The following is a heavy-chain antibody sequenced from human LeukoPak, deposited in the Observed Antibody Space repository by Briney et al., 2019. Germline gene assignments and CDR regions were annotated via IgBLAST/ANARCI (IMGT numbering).Heavy chain of an antibody. D-gene: IGHD5-24*01. J-gene: IGHJ4*02. CDR2: IYPGDSDT. CDR1: GYSFTSYW. CDR3: ARHRWEMATITNFDY. V-gene: IGHV5-51*01. Sequence: GESLKISCKGSGYSFTSYWIGWVRQMPGKGLEWMGIIYPGDSDTRYNPSFQGQVTISADKSISTAYLQWSSLKASDTAMYYCARHRWEMATITNFDYWGQGTLVTVSS.